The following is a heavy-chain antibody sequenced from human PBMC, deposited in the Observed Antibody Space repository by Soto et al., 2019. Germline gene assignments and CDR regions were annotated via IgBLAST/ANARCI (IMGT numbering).Heavy chain of an antibody. CDR3: AKEGSYGGYCSGGSCYPFDY. J-gene: IGHJ4*02. CDR2: ISGSGGST. Sequence: EVQLLESGGGLVQPGGSLRLSCAASGFTFSSYAMSWVHQAPGKGLEWVSAISGSGGSTYYADSVKGRFTISRDNSKNTLYLQMNSLRAEDTAVYYCAKEGSYGGYCSGGSCYPFDYWGQGTLVTVSS. D-gene: IGHD2-15*01. CDR1: GFTFSSYA. V-gene: IGHV3-23*01.